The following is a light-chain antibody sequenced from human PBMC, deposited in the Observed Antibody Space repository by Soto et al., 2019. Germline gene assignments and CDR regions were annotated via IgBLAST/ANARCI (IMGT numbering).Light chain of an antibody. CDR1: TPKTGSNY. CDR3: AAWDDSLSAPGYV. CDR2: RNN. J-gene: IGLJ1*01. Sequence: QSVLTQPPSPSGPPGRRAPTPVSGTTPKTGSNYVYWYQQLPGTAPNLLIYRNNQRPLGVPDRFSGSKSGTSASLAISGLRSEDEADYYCAAWDDSLSAPGYVFGTGTKLTVL. V-gene: IGLV1-47*01.